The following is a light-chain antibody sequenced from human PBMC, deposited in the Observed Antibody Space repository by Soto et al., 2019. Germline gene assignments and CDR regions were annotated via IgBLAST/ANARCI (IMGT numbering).Light chain of an antibody. CDR2: WAS. CDR3: QQYYSPPWT. Sequence: DIVMTQSPDSLAVYLGERATINCKSSQSVLYSSNNKNYLAWYQHKPGQPPKLLIHWASTRESGVPDRFSGSGSGTDFTLTINSLQAEDVAVYYCQQYYSPPWTFGQGTKVEIK. CDR1: QSVLYSSNNKNY. J-gene: IGKJ1*01. V-gene: IGKV4-1*01.